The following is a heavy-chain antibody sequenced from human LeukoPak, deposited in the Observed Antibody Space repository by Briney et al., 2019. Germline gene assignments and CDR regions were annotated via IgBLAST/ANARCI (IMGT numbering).Heavy chain of an antibody. V-gene: IGHV1-18*01. J-gene: IGHJ4*02. Sequence: GASVKVSCKASGYTFTSYGISWVRQAPGRGLEWMGWISAYNGNTNYAQKLQGRVTITTDTSTSTAYMELRSLRSDETAVYYCARAPWSSSTSLAPFDYWGQGTLVTVSS. CDR3: ARAPWSSSTSLAPFDY. CDR1: GYTFTSYG. D-gene: IGHD2-2*01. CDR2: ISAYNGNT.